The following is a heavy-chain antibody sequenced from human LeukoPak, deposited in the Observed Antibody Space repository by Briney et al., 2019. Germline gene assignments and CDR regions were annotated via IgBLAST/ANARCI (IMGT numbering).Heavy chain of an antibody. Sequence: GGSLRLSCVPSGFSPTSHWMSWVRQVPGKGLGWVANIKQDGREKYYVDSVEGRFTISRDNAKNSLYLQMNSLRAEDTAVYFCARDQTTVCLDFWGQGTLVSVSS. D-gene: IGHD4-17*01. CDR1: GFSPTSHW. CDR3: ARDQTTVCLDF. J-gene: IGHJ4*02. CDR2: IKQDGREK. V-gene: IGHV3-7*03.